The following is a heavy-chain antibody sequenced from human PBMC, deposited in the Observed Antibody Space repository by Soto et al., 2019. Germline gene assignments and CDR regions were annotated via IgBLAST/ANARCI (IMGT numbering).Heavy chain of an antibody. J-gene: IGHJ6*02. Sequence: LSLTCAVYGGSFSGYYWSWIRQPPGKGLEWIGEINHSGSTNYNPSLKSRVTISVDTSKNQFSLKLSSVTAADTAVYYCARGLYYDFWSGYYTDGMDVWGQGTTVTVSS. CDR3: ARGLYYDFWSGYYTDGMDV. CDR2: INHSGST. V-gene: IGHV4-34*01. D-gene: IGHD3-3*01. CDR1: GGSFSGYY.